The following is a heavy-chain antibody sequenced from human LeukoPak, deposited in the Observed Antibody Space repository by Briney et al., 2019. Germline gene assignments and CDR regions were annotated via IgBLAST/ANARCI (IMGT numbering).Heavy chain of an antibody. CDR2: IYYSGST. CDR1: DYSISNGYGYY. Sequence: PSGTLSLTCTVSDYSISNGYGYYWGWIRQPPGKGLEWIGSIYYSGSTYYDPSLKSRVTISVDTSKNQFSLKLSSVTAADTAVYYCARQDTAMVQIDYWGQGTLVTVSS. V-gene: IGHV4-39*01. J-gene: IGHJ4*02. CDR3: ARQDTAMVQIDY. D-gene: IGHD5-18*01.